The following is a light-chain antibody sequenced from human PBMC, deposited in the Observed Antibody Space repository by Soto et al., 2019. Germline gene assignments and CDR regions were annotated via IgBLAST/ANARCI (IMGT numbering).Light chain of an antibody. Sequence: DIQMTQSPSTLSASVGDRVTITCRASENINTWLAWYQHKPGKAPKLLIYAASSLEGGVPSRFSGSGSGTEFTLTISSLHPDDFATYYCQQYNNWYAFGQGTNLEIK. CDR1: ENINTW. J-gene: IGKJ2*01. CDR2: AAS. CDR3: QQYNNWYA. V-gene: IGKV1-5*01.